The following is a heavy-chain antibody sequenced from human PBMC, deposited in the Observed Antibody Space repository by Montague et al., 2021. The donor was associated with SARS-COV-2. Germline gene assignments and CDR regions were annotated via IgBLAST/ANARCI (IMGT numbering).Heavy chain of an antibody. J-gene: IGHJ6*02. D-gene: IGHD4-11*01. CDR2: INHSGST. CDR1: RGSVNSYY. CDR3: ACGEITTRGLIYYYGMDV. V-gene: IGHV4-34*01. Sequence: SETLSLTCAVYRGSVNSYYWTWIRQAPGKGLEWIGEINHSGSTNYNPSLKSRVTISVDTSKNQFSLKLSSVTAADTAVYYCACGEITTRGLIYYYGMDVWGQGTTVIVSS.